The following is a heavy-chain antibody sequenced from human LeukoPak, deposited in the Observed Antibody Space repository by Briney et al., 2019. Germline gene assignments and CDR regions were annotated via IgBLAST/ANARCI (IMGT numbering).Heavy chain of an antibody. Sequence: ASVTVSCKASGYTFNTYDINWVRQAPGQGLEWMGWMNPNSGNTGYAQKFQGRVTITRNTSISTAYMELSSLRSEDTAVYYCARTVVTAINYWGQGTLGTAS. J-gene: IGHJ4*02. CDR2: MNPNSGNT. CDR3: ARTVVTAINY. V-gene: IGHV1-8*01. D-gene: IGHD2-21*02. CDR1: GYTFNTYD.